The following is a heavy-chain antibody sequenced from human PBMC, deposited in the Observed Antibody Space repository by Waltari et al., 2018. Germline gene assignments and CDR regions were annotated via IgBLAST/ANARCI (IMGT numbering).Heavy chain of an antibody. CDR2: IYYTGRT. D-gene: IGHD3-3*01. CDR3: ARRDHDFWSGYFSV. V-gene: IGHV4-39*01. J-gene: IGHJ6*02. Sequence: QLQLQESGPGLVRASETLSLTCTVSGDSVNHANYYWGWVRQSPRKGLEWIGTIYYTGRTSYNPSLNSRVTVSIDTSKNQFSLKLSSVTASDTAVYFCARRDHDFWSGYFSVWGQGTTVTVSS. CDR1: GDSVNHANYY.